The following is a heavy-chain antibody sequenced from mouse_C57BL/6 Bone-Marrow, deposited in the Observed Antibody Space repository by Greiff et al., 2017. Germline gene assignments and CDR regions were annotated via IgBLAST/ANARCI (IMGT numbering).Heavy chain of an antibody. J-gene: IGHJ2*01. V-gene: IGHV14-4*01. Sequence: VQLQQSGAELVRPGASVKLSCTASGFNIKDDYMHWVKQRPEQGLEWIGWIDPENGDTAYASKFQGKATITADTSSNTAYLQLSSLTSEDTAVYYCTTMMFDYWGQGTTLTVSS. CDR1: GFNIKDDY. D-gene: IGHD2-3*01. CDR3: TTMMFDY. CDR2: IDPENGDT.